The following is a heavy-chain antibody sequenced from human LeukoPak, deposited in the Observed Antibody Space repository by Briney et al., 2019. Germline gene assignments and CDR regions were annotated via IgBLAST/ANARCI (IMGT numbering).Heavy chain of an antibody. Sequence: GGSLRLSCAASGFTFSSYAMSWGRQAPGKGLDWVSVIATSSSNTYYSDSVKGRFTISRDDSTNTLFLYMNSLRADDTAVYYCATYRRGPTYYFDYWGQGTLVTVSS. CDR3: ATYRRGPTYYFDY. D-gene: IGHD3-16*02. CDR2: IATSSSNT. CDR1: GFTFSSYA. V-gene: IGHV3-23*01. J-gene: IGHJ4*02.